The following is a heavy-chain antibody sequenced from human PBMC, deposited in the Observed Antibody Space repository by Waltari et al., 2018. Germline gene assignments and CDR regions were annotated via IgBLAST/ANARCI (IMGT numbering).Heavy chain of an antibody. J-gene: IGHJ3*02. CDR3: ARRLTSAGPSNAFDI. V-gene: IGHV4-38-2*01. CDR2: IYHSGST. D-gene: IGHD4-4*01. Sequence: QVQLQESGPGLVKPSETLSLTCAVSGYSISSGYYWGWIRQPPGKGLEWIGSIYHSGSTYYNPSLKSRVTISVDTSKNQFSLKLSSVTAADTAVYYCARRLTSAGPSNAFDIWGQGTMVTVSS. CDR1: GYSISSGYY.